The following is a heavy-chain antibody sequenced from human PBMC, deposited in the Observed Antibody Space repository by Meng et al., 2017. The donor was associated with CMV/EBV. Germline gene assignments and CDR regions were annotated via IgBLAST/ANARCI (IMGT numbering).Heavy chain of an antibody. Sequence: CAVYGGSFSGYYWSWIRQPPGKGLEWIGEINHRGSTNYNPSLKSRVTISVDTSKNQFSLKLSSVTAADTAVYYCAVKGYNWNDAFDYWGQGTLVTVSS. CDR1: GGSFSGYY. CDR3: AVKGYNWNDAFDY. CDR2: INHRGST. D-gene: IGHD1-20*01. J-gene: IGHJ4*02. V-gene: IGHV4-34*01.